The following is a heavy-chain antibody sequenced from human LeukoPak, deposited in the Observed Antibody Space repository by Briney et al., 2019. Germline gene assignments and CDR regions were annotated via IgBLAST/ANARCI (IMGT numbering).Heavy chain of an antibody. V-gene: IGHV3-7*03. J-gene: IGHJ5*02. CDR1: GFTFSSYW. D-gene: IGHD3-10*01. Sequence: GGSLRLSCAASGFTFSSYWMSWVRQAPGKGLEWVANIKQDGSEKYYVDSVKGRFTISRDNAKNLLYLQMNSLRAEDAAVYYCAKDRGDYWFDPWGQGTLVTVSS. CDR3: AKDRGDYWFDP. CDR2: IKQDGSEK.